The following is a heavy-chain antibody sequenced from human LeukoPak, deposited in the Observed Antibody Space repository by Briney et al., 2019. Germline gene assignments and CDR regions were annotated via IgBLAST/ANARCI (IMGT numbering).Heavy chain of an antibody. V-gene: IGHV1-18*01. CDR2: ITTSNGNT. CDR1: GYTFTSYG. J-gene: IGHJ4*02. D-gene: IGHD2-8*01. Sequence: GASVKVSCKASGYTFTSYGISWVRQAPGQGLEWMGWITTSNGNTNYAQKFQGKFTMTSDTSTSTAYMELRSLRSDDTAMYYCGRVINGFIDYWGQGTLVTVSS. CDR3: GRVINGFIDY.